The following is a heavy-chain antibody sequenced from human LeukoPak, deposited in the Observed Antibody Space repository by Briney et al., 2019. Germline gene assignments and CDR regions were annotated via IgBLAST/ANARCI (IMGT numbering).Heavy chain of an antibody. V-gene: IGHV3-23*01. Sequence: PGGSLRLSCAASGFTFSSYAMSWVRQAPGKGLEWVSAISGSGGSTYYADSVKGRFTISRDNSKNTLYLQMNSLGAEDTAVYHCAKDGRGVVTNWFDPWGQGTLVTVSS. CDR3: AKDGRGVVTNWFDP. D-gene: IGHD3-3*01. CDR1: GFTFSSYA. CDR2: ISGSGGST. J-gene: IGHJ5*02.